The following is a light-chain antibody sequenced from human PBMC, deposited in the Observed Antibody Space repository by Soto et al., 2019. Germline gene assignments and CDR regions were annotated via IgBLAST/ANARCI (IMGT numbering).Light chain of an antibody. Sequence: DIQMTQSPSSLSASVGDRVTITCRASESIAMPLNWYQQKPGKAPKLLIYAASSLQNGVPSRFRGGGSGTDFTLTISNLQPEDFSTYYCQQTYTALSITFGQGTRLEIK. CDR1: ESIAMP. CDR2: AAS. CDR3: QQTYTALSIT. V-gene: IGKV1-39*01. J-gene: IGKJ5*01.